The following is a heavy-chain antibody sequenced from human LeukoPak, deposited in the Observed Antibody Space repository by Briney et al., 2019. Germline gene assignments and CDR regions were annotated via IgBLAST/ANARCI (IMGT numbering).Heavy chain of an antibody. D-gene: IGHD4-17*01. J-gene: IGHJ4*02. CDR3: ATDRGDYGDYIRH. CDR2: IISKKDGETT. CDR1: GFTFKDAW. Sequence: GGSLRLSCAVSGFTFKDAWMSWVRQAPGKGLEWVGRIISKKDGETTDYTAPVKGRFTILRDDSKDTLHLQMNSLRTEDTAIYFCATDRGDYGDYIRHWGQGTLVTVSS. V-gene: IGHV3-15*01.